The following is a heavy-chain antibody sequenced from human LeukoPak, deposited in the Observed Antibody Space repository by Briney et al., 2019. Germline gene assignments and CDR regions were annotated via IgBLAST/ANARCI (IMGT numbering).Heavy chain of an antibody. CDR2: ISYDGSNK. D-gene: IGHD6-19*01. V-gene: IGHV3-30*03. CDR3: ARDRAVAGTYYYYGMDV. J-gene: IGHJ6*02. CDR1: GFTFSGYG. Sequence: PGGSLRLSCAASGFTFSGYGMHWVRQAPGKGLEWVAVISYDGSNKYYTDSVKGRFTISRDNSKNTLYLQMNSLRAEDTAVYYCARDRAVAGTYYYYGMDVWGQGTTVTVSS.